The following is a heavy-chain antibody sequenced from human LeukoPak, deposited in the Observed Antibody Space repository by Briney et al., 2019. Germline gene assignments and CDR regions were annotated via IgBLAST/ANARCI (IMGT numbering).Heavy chain of an antibody. CDR1: GGSISSGSYY. CDR2: IYTSGSI. Sequence: TSQTLSLTCTVSGGSISSGSYYWSWIRQRAGKGLEWIGRIYTSGSINYNPSLKSRVTISVDTSKNQFSLKLSSVTAADTAVYYCASLSRGYYGSGEFDYWGQGTLVTVSS. CDR3: ASLSRGYYGSGEFDY. D-gene: IGHD3-10*01. J-gene: IGHJ4*02. V-gene: IGHV4-61*02.